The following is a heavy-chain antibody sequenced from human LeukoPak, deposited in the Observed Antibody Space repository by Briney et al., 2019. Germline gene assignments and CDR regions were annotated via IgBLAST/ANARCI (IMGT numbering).Heavy chain of an antibody. J-gene: IGHJ4*02. V-gene: IGHV3-11*01. CDR3: ARDPPGYCYDSRGYIV. D-gene: IGHD3-22*01. CDR2: ISTNGATK. CDR1: GFTFKDYA. Sequence: GGSLTLSCAGSGFTFKDYAMSWIRQAPGKGLEWISYISTNGATKYYAASVQGRFTISRENTRNSLFLHMYSLGAEDTGVYYFARDPPGYCYDSRGYIVWGQRTRVIVSS.